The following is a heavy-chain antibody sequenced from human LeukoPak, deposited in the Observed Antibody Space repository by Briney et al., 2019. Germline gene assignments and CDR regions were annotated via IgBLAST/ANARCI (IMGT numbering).Heavy chain of an antibody. V-gene: IGHV3-23*01. CDR1: GFTFSSYA. J-gene: IGHJ3*02. CDR3: AKGLGAVAGEAFDI. D-gene: IGHD6-19*01. CDR2: ISGSGGSK. Sequence: PGGSLRLSCAASGFTFSSYAMSWVRQAPGKGLEWVSPISGSGGSKYYADSVKGRFTISRDNSKKTMYLQMTSLRAEDTAVYCCAKGLGAVAGEAFDIWGQGTTVTVSS.